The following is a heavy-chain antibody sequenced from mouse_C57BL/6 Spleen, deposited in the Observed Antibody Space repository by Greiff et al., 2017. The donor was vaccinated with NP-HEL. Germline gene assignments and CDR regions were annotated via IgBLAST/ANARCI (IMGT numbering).Heavy chain of an antibody. V-gene: IGHV2-3*01. Sequence: QVQLQQSGPGLVAPSQSLSIACTVSGFSFTSYGVSWVRQPPGKGLEWLGVIWGDGSTNYHSALISRLSISKDNSKSQVFLKLNSLQTDDTATYYCATYGSNHYYAMDYWGQGTSVTVSS. CDR2: IWGDGST. D-gene: IGHD1-1*01. J-gene: IGHJ4*01. CDR1: GFSFTSYG. CDR3: ATYGSNHYYAMDY.